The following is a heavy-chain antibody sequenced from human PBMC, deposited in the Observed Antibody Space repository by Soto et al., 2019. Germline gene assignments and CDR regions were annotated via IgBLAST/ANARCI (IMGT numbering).Heavy chain of an antibody. V-gene: IGHV1-8*01. D-gene: IGHD3-22*01. CDR1: GYTFTSYY. J-gene: IGHJ4*02. Sequence: ASVKGSCKASGYTFTSYYINWVRQATGQGLEWMGWMNPNSGNTGYAQKFQGRVTMTRNTSISTAYMELSSLRSEDTAVYYCARAHYYDSSGYYPNFDYWGQGTLVTVSS. CDR2: MNPNSGNT. CDR3: ARAHYYDSSGYYPNFDY.